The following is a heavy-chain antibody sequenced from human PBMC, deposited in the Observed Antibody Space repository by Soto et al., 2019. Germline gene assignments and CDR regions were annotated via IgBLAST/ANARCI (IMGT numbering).Heavy chain of an antibody. Sequence: QITLKESGPTLVKPTQTLTLTCTFSGFSLSSTRMAVGWIRQPPGKALEWLALIYWDDDKRYSPFLKSRLTIPKDTSKTQVALTMSNMGPVDTARYYCAHIVVAGLGYYFDYWGQGTLVTVSS. D-gene: IGHD6-19*01. CDR2: IYWDDDK. V-gene: IGHV2-5*02. CDR1: GFSLSSTRMA. CDR3: AHIVVAGLGYYFDY. J-gene: IGHJ4*02.